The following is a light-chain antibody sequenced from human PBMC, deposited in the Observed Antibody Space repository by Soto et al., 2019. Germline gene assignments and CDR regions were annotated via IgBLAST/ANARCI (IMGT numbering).Light chain of an antibody. CDR1: QDITKY. CDR2: AAS. Sequence: IQLTQSPSSLSASVGDRVTITCRASQDITKYLVWYQQKPGTAPKLLIYAASTLQSGVPSRFSGGGSGTDFTLTINNLQPEDFATYFCQQLNRYPITFGQGTRLEIK. V-gene: IGKV1-9*01. J-gene: IGKJ5*01. CDR3: QQLNRYPIT.